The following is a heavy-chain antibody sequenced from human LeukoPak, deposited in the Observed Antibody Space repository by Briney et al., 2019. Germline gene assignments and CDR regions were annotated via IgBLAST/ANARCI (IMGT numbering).Heavy chain of an antibody. J-gene: IGHJ4*02. CDR2: IKRDGSGQ. CDR1: GFIFGSRW. CDR3: ASLMGDKTIFEY. D-gene: IGHD2-8*01. Sequence: GGSLRLSCAASGFIFGSRWMSWVRQAPGKGLEWVANIKRDGSGQYYLESVKGRSTISRDNAKNSLFLQMNSLRAEDTAMYYCASLMGDKTIFEYWGQGTLVTVSS. V-gene: IGHV3-7*01.